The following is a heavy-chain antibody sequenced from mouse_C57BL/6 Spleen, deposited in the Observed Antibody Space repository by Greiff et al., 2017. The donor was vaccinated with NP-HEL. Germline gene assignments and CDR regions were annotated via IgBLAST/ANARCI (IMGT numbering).Heavy chain of an antibody. CDR2: FYPGSGSI. Sequence: QVQLQQSGAELVKPGASVKLSCKASGYTFTEYTIHWVKQRSGQGLEWIGWFYPGSGSIKYNEKFKDKATLTADKSSSTVYMDLSRLTSDDSAVYFCARHEEEYYSNHWYFDVWGTGTTVTVSS. D-gene: IGHD2-5*01. V-gene: IGHV1-62-2*01. J-gene: IGHJ1*03. CDR3: ARHEEEYYSNHWYFDV. CDR1: GYTFTEYT.